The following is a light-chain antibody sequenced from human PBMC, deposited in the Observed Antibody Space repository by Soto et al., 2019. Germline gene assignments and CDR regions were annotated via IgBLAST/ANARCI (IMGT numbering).Light chain of an antibody. CDR2: DVT. CDR3: SSYTTRKTVL. J-gene: IGLJ2*01. V-gene: IGLV2-14*03. CDR1: GSDVGGYNY. Sequence: QSALTQPASVSGSPGQAITITCTGTGSDVGGYNYVSWYQQYPGGAPKLIIYDVTNRPSGVSHRFSGSKSDNTASLTISGLQAEDEADYYCSSYTTRKTVLFGGGTKLTVL.